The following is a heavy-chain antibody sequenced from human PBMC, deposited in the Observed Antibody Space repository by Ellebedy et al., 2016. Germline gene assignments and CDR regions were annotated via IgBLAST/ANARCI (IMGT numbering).Heavy chain of an antibody. CDR3: RQGHYFDQ. CDR2: ISGGGDKR. J-gene: IGHJ4*02. Sequence: GESLKISXATSGFTFSNYFMTWIRQAPGKGLEWVATISGGGDKRFVADSVKGRFTISRDNSKNTLYLEMNYLRVEDTALYYCRQGHYFDQWGQGALVTVSS. V-gene: IGHV3-23*01. CDR1: GFTFSNYF.